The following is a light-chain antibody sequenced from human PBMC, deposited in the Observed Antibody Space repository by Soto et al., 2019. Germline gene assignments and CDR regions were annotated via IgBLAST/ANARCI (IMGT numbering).Light chain of an antibody. V-gene: IGKV3-20*01. J-gene: IGKJ4*01. CDR3: QQHGTSPLT. CDR1: QSVSSSY. CDR2: GAN. Sequence: ENVLTQSPGTLSLSPGERATLSCRASQSVSSSYLAWYQQKPGQAPRLLIYGANYRATGISDRFSGGGSGTDFTLTISRLESDDFAVYYCQQHGTSPLTFGGGTKVEMK.